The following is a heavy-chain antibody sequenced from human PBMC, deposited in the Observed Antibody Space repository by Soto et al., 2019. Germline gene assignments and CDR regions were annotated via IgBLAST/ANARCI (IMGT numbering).Heavy chain of an antibody. Sequence: QVQLVQSGAEVKKPGASVKVSCKASGYTFTSYDINWVRQATGQGLEWMGWMNPNSGNTGYAQKFQGGCTMTGNTSISTADMALSGLRSEDTARYYCATGLYACEIWGHGTMVTVSS. D-gene: IGHD2-2*02. J-gene: IGHJ3*02. CDR3: ATGLYACEI. CDR2: MNPNSGNT. V-gene: IGHV1-8*01. CDR1: GYTFTSYD.